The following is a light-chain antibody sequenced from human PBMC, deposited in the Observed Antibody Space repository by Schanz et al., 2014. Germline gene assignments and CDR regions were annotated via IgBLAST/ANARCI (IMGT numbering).Light chain of an antibody. CDR1: QSVNSDY. V-gene: IGKV3-20*01. CDR3: QQYGSSPS. CDR2: GAS. J-gene: IGKJ2*01. Sequence: EIVLTQSPGTLSLSPGERATLSCRASQSVNSDYLAWYQQRPGQAPRLLIYGASTRASDFPDRFSGSGSGTDFTLTISRLEPEDFAVYYCQQYGSSPSFGQGTKLEIK.